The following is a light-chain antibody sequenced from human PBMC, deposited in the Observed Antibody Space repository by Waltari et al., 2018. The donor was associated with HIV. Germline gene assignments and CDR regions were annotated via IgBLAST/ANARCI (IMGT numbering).Light chain of an antibody. CDR3: AAWDGSLIGYV. CDR1: SPNIGRKT. CDR2: SRD. V-gene: IGLV1-44*01. J-gene: IGLJ1*01. Sequence: QSVLTQSPSASGTPGQRVTIYCSGSSPNIGRKTVNWYQQLPGTAPKLLIYSRDQRPSGVPDRFSGSYSGTSASLAISGLQSEDEADYYCAAWDGSLIGYVFGTGTKVTVL.